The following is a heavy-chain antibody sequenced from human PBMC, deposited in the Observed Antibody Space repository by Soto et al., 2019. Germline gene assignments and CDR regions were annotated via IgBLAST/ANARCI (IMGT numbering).Heavy chain of an antibody. Sequence: VSKRLSWAAAGFTFGSYSVNWVLQAPGKGLEWVSYISSSGSTIYYADSVKGRFTISRDNAKNSLYLQMNSLRDEDTAVYYCARDLRMVYAIDFDYWGQGTLVTVSS. D-gene: IGHD2-8*01. CDR2: ISSSGSTI. V-gene: IGHV3-48*02. CDR1: GFTFGSYS. CDR3: ARDLRMVYAIDFDY. J-gene: IGHJ4*02.